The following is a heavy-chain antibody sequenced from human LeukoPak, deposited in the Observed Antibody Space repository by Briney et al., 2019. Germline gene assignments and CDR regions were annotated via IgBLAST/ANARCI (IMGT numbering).Heavy chain of an antibody. CDR1: GFTFSSYA. Sequence: PGGSLRLSCAASGFTFSSYAMTWVRQAPGRGLEWVPSVDGGGGGTYYAGSVKGRFTISRDNSKDTLYLQMNGLRAEDTAVYFCAKQSAGSAAWYSLHYDFWGQGTLVTVSS. CDR3: AKQSAGSAAWYSLHYDF. V-gene: IGHV3-23*01. J-gene: IGHJ4*02. CDR2: VDGGGGGT. D-gene: IGHD6-13*01.